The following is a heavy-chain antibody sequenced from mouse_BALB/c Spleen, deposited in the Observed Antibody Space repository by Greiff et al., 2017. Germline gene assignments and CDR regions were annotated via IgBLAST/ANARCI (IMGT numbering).Heavy chain of an antibody. Sequence: VQGVESGPGLVAPSQSLSITCTVSGFSLTGYGVNWVRQPPGKGLEWLGMIWGDGSTDYNSALKSRLSISKDNSKSQVFLKMNSLQTDDTARYYCARDYYDYDGYAMDYWGQGTSVTVSS. CDR1: GFSLTGYG. V-gene: IGHV2-6-7*01. D-gene: IGHD2-4*01. CDR2: IWGDGST. J-gene: IGHJ4*01. CDR3: ARDYYDYDGYAMDY.